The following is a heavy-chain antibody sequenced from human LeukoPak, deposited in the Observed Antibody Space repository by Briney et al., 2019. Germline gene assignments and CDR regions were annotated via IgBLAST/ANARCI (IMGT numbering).Heavy chain of an antibody. CDR2: ISWNSGSI. D-gene: IGHD4-17*01. V-gene: IGHV3-9*01. CDR1: GFTFDDYA. Sequence: GRSLRLSCAASGFTFDDYAMHWVRQAPGKGLEWVSGISWNSGSIGYADSVKGRFTISRDNAKNSLYLQMNSLRAEDTALYYCAKDIGYGDYPGAFDIWGQGTMVTVSS. J-gene: IGHJ3*02. CDR3: AKDIGYGDYPGAFDI.